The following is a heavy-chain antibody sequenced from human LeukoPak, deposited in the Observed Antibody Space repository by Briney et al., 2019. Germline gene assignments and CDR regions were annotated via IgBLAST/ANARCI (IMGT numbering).Heavy chain of an antibody. Sequence: PGGCLRLPCAASGLTFSSDWMHWVRQASGKGLVWVSRINSDGSSTSYADSVKGRFTISRDNAKNTLYLQMNSLRVADTAVYFCARDFRYDSGSYYATYFDYRGQGTLVTVSS. CDR2: INSDGSST. CDR1: GLTFSSDW. CDR3: ARDFRYDSGSYYATYFDY. V-gene: IGHV3-74*01. D-gene: IGHD3-22*01. J-gene: IGHJ4*02.